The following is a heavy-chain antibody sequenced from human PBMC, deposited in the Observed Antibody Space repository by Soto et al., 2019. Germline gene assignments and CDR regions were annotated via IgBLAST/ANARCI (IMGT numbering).Heavy chain of an antibody. CDR2: ISGSGGSM. D-gene: IGHD5-18*01. CDR3: VKAISYGYACLDY. J-gene: IGHJ4*02. V-gene: IGHV3-23*01. Sequence: DVQLLESGGDLVQPGECLRLSCVASGFTFSSYAMNWVRQAPGMGLEWVSTISGSGGSMYYADSVKGRYAISRDNSKNTLFLQMSSLRVEDTAIYYCVKAISYGYACLDYWGQGTLITDSS. CDR1: GFTFSSYA.